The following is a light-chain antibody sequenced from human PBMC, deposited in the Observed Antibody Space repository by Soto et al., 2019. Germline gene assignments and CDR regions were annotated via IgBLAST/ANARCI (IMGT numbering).Light chain of an antibody. CDR1: QSLLHSNGYNY. J-gene: IGKJ1*01. CDR2: LGS. CDR3: MQALQTPWT. V-gene: IGKV2-28*01. Sequence: DIVMTQSPLSLPVTPGEPASISCRSSQSLLHSNGYNYLDWYLQKPGQSPQLLIYLGSYRASGVPDRFSGSGSGTDFTLKISRVEAEDVGVYYCMQALQTPWTFGQGTKVDIK.